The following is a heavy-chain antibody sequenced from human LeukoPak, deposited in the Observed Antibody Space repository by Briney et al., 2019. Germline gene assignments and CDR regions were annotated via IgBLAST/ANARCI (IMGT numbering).Heavy chain of an antibody. CDR1: GFTFSSYW. V-gene: IGHV3-7*01. D-gene: IGHD3-22*01. CDR2: IKQDGSEK. CDR3: ARDTYYYDSSGYYPSLLDY. J-gene: IGHJ4*02. Sequence: PGGSLRLSXAASGFTFSSYWMSWVRQAPGKGLEWVANIKQDGSEKYYVDSVKGRFTISRDNAKNSLYLQMNSLRAEDTAVYYCARDTYYYDSSGYYPSLLDYWGQGTLVTVSS.